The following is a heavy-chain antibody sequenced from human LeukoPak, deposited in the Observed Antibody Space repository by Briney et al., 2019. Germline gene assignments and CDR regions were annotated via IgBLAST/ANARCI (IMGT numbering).Heavy chain of an antibody. CDR3: ARASSGYYYTVDY. D-gene: IGHD3-22*01. Sequence: PGGSLRLSCAASGFTFSSYSLNWVRQAPGKGLEWVSSISGSSSYIYYADSVKGRFTISRHNAKNSLYLQMNSLRAEDTAVYYCARASSGYYYTVDYWGQGTLVTVSS. CDR1: GFTFSSYS. CDR2: ISGSSSYI. J-gene: IGHJ4*02. V-gene: IGHV3-21*01.